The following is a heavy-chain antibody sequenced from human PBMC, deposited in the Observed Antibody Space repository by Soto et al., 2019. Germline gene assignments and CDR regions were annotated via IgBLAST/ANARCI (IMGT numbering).Heavy chain of an antibody. CDR1: GGSISSYY. D-gene: IGHD2-8*01. J-gene: IGHJ5*02. V-gene: IGHV4-59*08. CDR3: ARLIMVYAIPNWFDP. CDR2: IYYSGST. Sequence: PSETLSLTCTVSGGSISSYYWSWIRQPPGKGLEWIGYIYYSGSTNYNPSLKSRVTISVDTSKNQFSLKLSSVTAADTAVYYCARLIMVYAIPNWFDPWGQGTLVTVSS.